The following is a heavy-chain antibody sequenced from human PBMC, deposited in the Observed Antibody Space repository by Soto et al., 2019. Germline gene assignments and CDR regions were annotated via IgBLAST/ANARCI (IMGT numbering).Heavy chain of an antibody. J-gene: IGHJ5*02. V-gene: IGHV4-38-2*01. D-gene: IGHD4-4*01. Sequence: PSETLSLTCAVSGYSISSGYYWGWIRQPPGKGLEWIGSIYHSGSTYYNPSLKSRVTISVDTSKNQFSLKLSSVTAADTAVYYCARVNNYSNNWFGPWGQGTLVTVSP. CDR3: ARVNNYSNNWFGP. CDR2: IYHSGST. CDR1: GYSISSGYY.